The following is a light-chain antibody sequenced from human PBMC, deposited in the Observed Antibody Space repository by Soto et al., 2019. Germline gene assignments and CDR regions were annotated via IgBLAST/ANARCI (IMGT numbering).Light chain of an antibody. J-gene: IGKJ2*01. V-gene: IGKV1-33*01. CDR1: QDISNY. Sequence: DIQMTQSPSSLSASVGDRVTITCQASQDISNYLNWYQQKPGKAPKLLIYDASNLETGVPSRFSGSGSGTEFTLTISSLQPDDFATYYCQQYNSYLYTFGQGTKVDIK. CDR2: DAS. CDR3: QQYNSYLYT.